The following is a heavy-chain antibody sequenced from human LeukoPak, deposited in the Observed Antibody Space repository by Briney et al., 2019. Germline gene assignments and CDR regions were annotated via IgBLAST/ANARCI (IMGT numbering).Heavy chain of an antibody. CDR2: IYPGDSDT. CDR3: ARQWLDCSGGSCYSGWFDP. Sequence: GESLKISCKGSGYSFTSYWIGWVRQMPGKGLEWMGIIYPGDSDTSYSPSFQGQVTISADKSISTAYLQWSSLKASDTAMSYCARQWLDCSGGSCYSGWFDPWGQGTLVTVSS. V-gene: IGHV5-51*01. CDR1: GYSFTSYW. J-gene: IGHJ5*02. D-gene: IGHD2-15*01.